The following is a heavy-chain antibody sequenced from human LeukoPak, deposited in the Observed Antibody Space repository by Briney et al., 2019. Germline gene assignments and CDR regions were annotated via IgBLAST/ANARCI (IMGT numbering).Heavy chain of an antibody. Sequence: PSETLSLTCTVSGGSLSGYYWSWIRQTPGKGLEWIGYIYFSGTTNSNRSLQSRVIISLDTPKNQFSLSVTSVTAADTAMYFCARRISSWNVYIDKWGQGIQVTVSS. D-gene: IGHD1-1*01. CDR1: GGSLSGYY. J-gene: IGHJ4*02. V-gene: IGHV4-59*08. CDR2: IYFSGTT. CDR3: ARRISSWNVYIDK.